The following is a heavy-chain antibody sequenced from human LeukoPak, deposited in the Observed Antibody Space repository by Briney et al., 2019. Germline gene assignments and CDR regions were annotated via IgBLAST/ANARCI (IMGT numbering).Heavy chain of an antibody. Sequence: GGSLRLSCAASGFIFRNYAMNWVRQAPGRGLEWVASIAASSGDTYYPDSVRGRFTISRDNSKNTLYLQMNRLRAEDTALYYCAKTAYGDYVNWFDPWGQGTLVTVSS. CDR2: IAASSGDT. V-gene: IGHV3-23*01. D-gene: IGHD4-17*01. CDR1: GFIFRNYA. CDR3: AKTAYGDYVNWFDP. J-gene: IGHJ5*02.